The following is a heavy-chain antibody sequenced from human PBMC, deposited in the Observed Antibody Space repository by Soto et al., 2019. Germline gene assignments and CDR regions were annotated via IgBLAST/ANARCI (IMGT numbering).Heavy chain of an antibody. Sequence: GGSLRLSCAASGFTFSSYAMHWVRQAPGKGLEWVAVISYDGSNKYYADSVKGRFTISRDNSKNTLYLQVNSLRAEDTAVYYCARSPTCYDFWSGYCGGMDVWGQGTTVTVSS. J-gene: IGHJ6*02. CDR2: ISYDGSNK. CDR1: GFTFSSYA. V-gene: IGHV3-30-3*01. D-gene: IGHD3-3*01. CDR3: ARSPTCYDFWSGYCGGMDV.